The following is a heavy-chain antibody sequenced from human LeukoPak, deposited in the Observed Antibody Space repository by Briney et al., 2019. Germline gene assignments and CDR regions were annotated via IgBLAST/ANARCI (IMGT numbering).Heavy chain of an antibody. D-gene: IGHD1-26*01. CDR3: TRILYSGRYFDY. CDR1: GFSLRARATC. Sequence: SGPALVKPTQTLTLTCTFSGFSLRARATCVSWIRHPPGKALEWLARIDWDDDKYYSASLKTRLAISKDTSKNQVVLTMTNMDPVDTATYYCTRILYSGRYFDYWGQGTLVTVSS. J-gene: IGHJ4*02. CDR2: IDWDDDK. V-gene: IGHV2-70*11.